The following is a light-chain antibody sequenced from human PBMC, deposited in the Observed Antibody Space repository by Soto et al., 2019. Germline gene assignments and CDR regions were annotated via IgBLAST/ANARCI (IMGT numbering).Light chain of an antibody. Sequence: EIVLTQSPGTLSLSPGERATLSCRASQSIASSYLAWYQQKPGQPPRLLISDASTGASGIPPRFSGSGSGTEFTLTIDRLQSADFAVYYCQQYDRWPVTFGGGTKVEIK. V-gene: IGKV3-15*01. CDR2: DAS. CDR3: QQYDRWPVT. CDR1: QSIASSY. J-gene: IGKJ4*01.